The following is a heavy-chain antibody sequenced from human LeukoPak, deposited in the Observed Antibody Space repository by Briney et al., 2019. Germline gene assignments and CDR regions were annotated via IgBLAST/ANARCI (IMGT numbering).Heavy chain of an antibody. CDR1: GFPFSSYW. CDR3: ARYGALDY. V-gene: IGHV3-7*04. J-gene: IGHJ4*02. D-gene: IGHD4-17*01. CDR2: INQDGSEK. Sequence: GGSLRHSCGASGFPFSSYWMSWVRQAPGKGLQWVANINQDGSEKYYVDSVKGRFTISRDNAKNSLYLQMKSLRTEDTAVYYCARYGALDYWGQGTLVTVSS.